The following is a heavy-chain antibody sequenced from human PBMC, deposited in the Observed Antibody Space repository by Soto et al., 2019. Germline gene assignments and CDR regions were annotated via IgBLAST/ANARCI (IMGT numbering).Heavy chain of an antibody. CDR1: GYSMTSGFY. V-gene: IGHV4-38-2*02. CDR2: VYHSGAT. Sequence: ASETLSLTCAVSGYSMTSGFYWGWIRQTPGKGLEWIGSVYHSGATYYNPSLQSRVSISVDTSKSQFSLKLISVSAADTGTYYCARERSFARPAGWFEPWGQGTQVTVSS. CDR3: ARERSFARPAGWFEP. J-gene: IGHJ5*02. D-gene: IGHD6-13*01.